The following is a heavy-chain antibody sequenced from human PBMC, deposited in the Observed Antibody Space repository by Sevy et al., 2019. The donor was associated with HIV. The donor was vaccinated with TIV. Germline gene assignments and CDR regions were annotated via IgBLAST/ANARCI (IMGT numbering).Heavy chain of an antibody. CDR3: ARELIAVAGIGYYFDS. CDR2: IWYDGSNK. Sequence: GGSLRLSCAASGFSFSGYGMHWVRQAPGKGLEWVAVIWYDGSNKEYTDSVKGRFTISRDNSKNTLYLQMNSLRAEDTAVYYCARELIAVAGIGYYFDSWGQGTLVTVSS. V-gene: IGHV3-33*01. D-gene: IGHD6-19*01. CDR1: GFSFSGYG. J-gene: IGHJ4*02.